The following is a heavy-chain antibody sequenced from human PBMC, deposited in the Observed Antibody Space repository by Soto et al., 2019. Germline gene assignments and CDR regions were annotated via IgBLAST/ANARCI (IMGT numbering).Heavy chain of an antibody. D-gene: IGHD6-13*01. CDR2: IDWDDDK. CDR1: GFSLSTSGMR. CDR3: ARTYSSSWDNWFDP. V-gene: IGHV2-70*04. J-gene: IGHJ5*02. Sequence: SGPTLVNPTQTLTLTCTFSGFSLSTSGMRVSWIRQPPGKALEWLARIDWDDDKFYSTSLKTRLTISKDTSKNQVVLTMNNMDPVDTATYYCARTYSSSWDNWFDPWGQGTLVTVSS.